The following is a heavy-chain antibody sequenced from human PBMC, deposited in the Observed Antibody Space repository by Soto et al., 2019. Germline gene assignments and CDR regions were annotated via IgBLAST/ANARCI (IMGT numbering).Heavy chain of an antibody. J-gene: IGHJ6*03. CDR2: ISGSGGST. V-gene: IGHV3-23*01. D-gene: IGHD3-3*01. CDR1: GFTFSSYA. Sequence: GGSLRLSCAASGFTFSSYAMSWVRQAPGKGLEWVSAISGSGGSTYYADSVKGRFTISRDNSKNTLYLQMNSLRAEDKAVYYCAHDFWSGYYSPYYYYMDVWGKGTTVTVSS. CDR3: AHDFWSGYYSPYYYYMDV.